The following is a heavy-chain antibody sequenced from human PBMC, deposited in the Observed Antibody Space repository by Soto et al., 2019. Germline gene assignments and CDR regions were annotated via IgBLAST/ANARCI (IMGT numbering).Heavy chain of an antibody. Sequence: GCLVPSCTASGPTFRSYSMNWVRQAPGKGLEWVSSISSSSSYIYYADSVKGRFTISRDNAKNSLYLQMNSLRAEDTAVYYCERDAYYDSSGYYSSNWFGPWGQGTLVTVYS. CDR1: GPTFRSYS. CDR3: ERDAYYDSSGYYSSNWFGP. D-gene: IGHD3-22*01. CDR2: ISSSSSYI. V-gene: IGHV3-21*01. J-gene: IGHJ5*02.